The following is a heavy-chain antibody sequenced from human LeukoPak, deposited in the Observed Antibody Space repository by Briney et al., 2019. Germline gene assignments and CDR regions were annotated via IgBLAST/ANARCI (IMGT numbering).Heavy chain of an antibody. D-gene: IGHD6-13*01. Sequence: GGSLRLSCAASGFTFSSYSMNWVRQAPGKGLEWVSTISASGSHTHYADSVNGRFAISRDNARNTLYLQMSSLRADDTAVYYCAKDPGDSSWYFVLWGQGTLVTVSS. CDR1: GFTFSSYS. CDR3: AKDPGDSSWYFVL. CDR2: ISASGSHT. J-gene: IGHJ4*02. V-gene: IGHV3-23*01.